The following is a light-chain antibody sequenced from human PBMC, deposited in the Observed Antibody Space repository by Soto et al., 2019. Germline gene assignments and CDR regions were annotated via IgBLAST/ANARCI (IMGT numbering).Light chain of an antibody. CDR2: DAS. Sequence: EIVLTQSPAPLSLSPGERATLSCRASQSVSSSLAWSQQKPGQAPRLLIYDASNRATGIPARFSGSGSGTDFALTISSLEPEDVAVYYGQQRSNWPSTFGRGTKVESK. J-gene: IGKJ4*01. CDR3: QQRSNWPST. V-gene: IGKV3-11*01. CDR1: QSVSSS.